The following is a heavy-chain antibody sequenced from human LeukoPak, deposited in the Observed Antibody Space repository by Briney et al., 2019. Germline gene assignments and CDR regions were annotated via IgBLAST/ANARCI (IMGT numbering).Heavy chain of an antibody. CDR1: GFTFSSYW. D-gene: IGHD6-13*01. J-gene: IGHJ4*02. CDR2: IKQDGSEK. Sequence: GGSLRLSCAASGFTFSSYWMSWVRQAPGRGLEWVANIKQDGSEKYYVDSVKGRFTISRDNAKNSLYLQMNSLRAEDTAVYYCAREGYSSSFDYWGQGTLVTVSS. CDR3: AREGYSSSFDY. V-gene: IGHV3-7*01.